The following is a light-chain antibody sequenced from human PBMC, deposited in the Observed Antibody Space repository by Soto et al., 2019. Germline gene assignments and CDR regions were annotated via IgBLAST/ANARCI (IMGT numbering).Light chain of an antibody. J-gene: IGLJ3*02. CDR1: NSNIGSYT. CDR3: ATWYDRRNAGV. CDR2: SDN. V-gene: IGLV1-44*01. Sequence: QSVLTQPPSASGTPGQRVTISCSGRNSNIGSYTVNWYLQLPGTAPKLLIYSDNQRPSGVPDRFSGSKSGTSASLAISWLQSEDEADYYCATWYDRRNAGVFGGGTKLTVL.